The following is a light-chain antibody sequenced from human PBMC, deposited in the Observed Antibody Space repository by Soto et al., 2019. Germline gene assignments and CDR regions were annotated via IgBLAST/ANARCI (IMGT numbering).Light chain of an antibody. Sequence: EIVMTQSPATLSVSPGERATLSCRASQSVSSNLAWYQQKPGQAHRLLRYCASTRATGIPARFSGSGSGTEFTLTISSLQSEDFAVYYCQQYNNWPPYTFGQGTKLEIK. CDR2: CAS. CDR1: QSVSSN. J-gene: IGKJ2*01. CDR3: QQYNNWPPYT. V-gene: IGKV3-15*01.